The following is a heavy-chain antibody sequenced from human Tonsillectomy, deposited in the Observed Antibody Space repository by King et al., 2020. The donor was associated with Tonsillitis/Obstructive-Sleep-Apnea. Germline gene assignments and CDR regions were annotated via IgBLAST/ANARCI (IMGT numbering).Heavy chain of an antibody. CDR1: GGSISSYY. CDR3: ARDLSSSPYNWFDP. D-gene: IGHD6-13*01. J-gene: IGHJ5*02. Sequence: QLQESGPGLVKPSETLSLTCTVSGGSISSYYWSWIRQPAGKGLEWIGLIYTSGNTNYNPSLKTRVTMSVDTSKNQFSLKLSSVTAADTAVYYCARDLSSSPYNWFDPWGQGILVTVSS. V-gene: IGHV4-4*07. CDR2: IYTSGNT.